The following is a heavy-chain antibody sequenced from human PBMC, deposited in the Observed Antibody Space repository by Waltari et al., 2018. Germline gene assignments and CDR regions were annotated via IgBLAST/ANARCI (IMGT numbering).Heavy chain of an antibody. D-gene: IGHD3-22*01. CDR3: ARDYCDRTNCHGMDV. V-gene: IGHV3-30*04. CDR1: EFTFSSYA. CDR2: ISYNARNI. J-gene: IGHJ6*02. Sequence: QVQLVESGGGVVQPGRSLRLSCAASEFTFSSYAMHWVRQAPGKVLEWGAVISYNARNIYYVDSVKGRFTISRDNSKKTLFLQMNSLRAEDTAIYYCARDYCDRTNCHGMDVWGQGTADTVSS.